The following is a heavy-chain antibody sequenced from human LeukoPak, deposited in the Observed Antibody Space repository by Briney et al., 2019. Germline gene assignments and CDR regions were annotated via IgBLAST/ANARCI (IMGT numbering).Heavy chain of an antibody. D-gene: IGHD1-1*01. CDR1: DDSITMYY. Sequence: SQTLSLTCTVSDDSITMYYWTWIRQPPGKGLEWIGYVDHTGSTNFNPSLNGRVSISRDTSKNLFSLRLRSVTAADTAVYFCARGRVSSSTWYSTYYYYFYMDVWGKGTTVTVSS. J-gene: IGHJ6*03. CDR3: ARGRVSSSTWYSTYYYYFYMDV. CDR2: VDHTGST. V-gene: IGHV4-59*01.